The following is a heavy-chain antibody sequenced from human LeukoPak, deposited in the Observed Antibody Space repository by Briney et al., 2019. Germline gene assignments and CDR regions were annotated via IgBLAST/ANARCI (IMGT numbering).Heavy chain of an antibody. CDR3: ASGYCSSTSCYPDY. CDR2: ISAYSGNT. J-gene: IGHJ4*02. V-gene: IGHV1-18*01. D-gene: IGHD2-2*01. Sequence: GASVKVSCKASGYTFTSYGISWVRQAPGQGLEWMGWISAYSGNTNYAQKLQGRVTMTTDTSTSTAYMELRSLRSDDTAVYYCASGYCSSTSCYPDYWGQGTLVTVSP. CDR1: GYTFTSYG.